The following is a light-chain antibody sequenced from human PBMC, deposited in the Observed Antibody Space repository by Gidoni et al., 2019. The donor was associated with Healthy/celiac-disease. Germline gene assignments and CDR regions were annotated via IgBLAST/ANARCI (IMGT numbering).Light chain of an antibody. CDR3: QQYYSTPYT. CDR2: LAS. CDR1: QSVLYSSNNTNY. V-gene: IGKV4-1*01. Sequence: DIVMTQSPDSLAVSLGERATINCKSSQSVLYSSNNTNYLAWYQQKPGQPPKLLIYLASPRESGVPDRFSGSGSGTDFTLTISSLQAEDVAVYYCQQYYSTPYTFDQGTKLEIK. J-gene: IGKJ2*01.